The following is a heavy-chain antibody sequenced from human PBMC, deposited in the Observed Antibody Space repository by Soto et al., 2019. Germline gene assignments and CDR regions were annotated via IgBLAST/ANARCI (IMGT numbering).Heavy chain of an antibody. CDR3: ARATYYDFWSGPYYGMDV. V-gene: IGHV3-30-3*01. Sequence: QVQLVESGGGVVQPGRSLRLSCAASGFTFSSYAMHWVRQAPGKWLEWVAVISYGGSNKYYADSVKGRFTISRDNSKNPLYLQMTSLRAEDTAVYYCARATYYDFWSGPYYGMDVWGQGTTVTVSS. CDR2: ISYGGSNK. CDR1: GFTFSSYA. J-gene: IGHJ6*02. D-gene: IGHD3-3*01.